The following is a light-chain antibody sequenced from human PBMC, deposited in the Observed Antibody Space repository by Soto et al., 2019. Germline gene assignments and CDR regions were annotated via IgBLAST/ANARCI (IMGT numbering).Light chain of an antibody. J-gene: IGKJ1*01. CDR2: KTS. CDR3: QHYNDYSWT. CDR1: QSISIW. Sequence: DIHMTQSPSTLSASVGDRVTITCRASQSISIWLAWYQQKPGKAPNLLIYKTSSLETGVPSRFSGSGSGTEFTLAISSLQPDDFATAYCQHYNDYSWTFGQGNKVEVK. V-gene: IGKV1-5*03.